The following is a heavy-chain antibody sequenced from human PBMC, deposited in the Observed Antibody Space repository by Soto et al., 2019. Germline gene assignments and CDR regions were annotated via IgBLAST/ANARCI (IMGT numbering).Heavy chain of an antibody. V-gene: IGHV1-18*04. CDR2: INAYNGNT. Sequence: ASVKVSCKASGYTFTSHFMHWVRQAPGQGLEWMGWINAYNGNTNYAQKLQGRVTMTTDTSTSTAYMELRSLRSDDTAVYYCARDVGYGLIDYWGQGTLVTVSS. J-gene: IGHJ4*02. D-gene: IGHD5-18*01. CDR1: GYTFTSHF. CDR3: ARDVGYGLIDY.